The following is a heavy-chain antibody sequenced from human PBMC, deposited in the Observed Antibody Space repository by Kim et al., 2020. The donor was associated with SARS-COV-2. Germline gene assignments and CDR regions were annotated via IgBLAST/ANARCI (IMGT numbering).Heavy chain of an antibody. J-gene: IGHJ6*02. CDR1: GGSISSSSYY. CDR3: ASGSSSWYDIGDYYYYGMDA. Sequence: SETLSLTCTVSGGSISSSSYYWGWIRQPPGKGLEWIGSIYYSGSTYYNPSLKSRVTISVDTSKNQFSLKLSSVTAADTAVYYCASGSSSWYDIGDYYYYGMDAWGQGTTVTVSS. D-gene: IGHD6-13*01. CDR2: IYYSGST. V-gene: IGHV4-39*01.